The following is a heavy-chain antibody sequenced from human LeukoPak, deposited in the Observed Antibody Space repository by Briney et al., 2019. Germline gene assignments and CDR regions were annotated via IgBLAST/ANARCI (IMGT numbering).Heavy chain of an antibody. J-gene: IGHJ4*02. D-gene: IGHD6-19*01. Sequence: GASVKVSCKASGGTFSSYAISWVRQAPGQGLEWMGGIIPIFGTANYAQKFQGRVTITRNTSISTAYMELSSLRSEDTAVYYCASPSYSSGWNEFDYWGQGTLVTVSS. CDR3: ASPSYSSGWNEFDY. V-gene: IGHV1-69*05. CDR2: IIPIFGTA. CDR1: GGTFSSYA.